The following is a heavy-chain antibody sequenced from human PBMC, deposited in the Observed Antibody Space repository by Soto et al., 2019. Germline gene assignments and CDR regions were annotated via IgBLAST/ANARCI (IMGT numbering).Heavy chain of an antibody. V-gene: IGHV1-8*01. D-gene: IGHD3-10*01. Sequence: QVQLVQSGAEVKKPGASVKVSCKASGYTFTSYDINWVRQATGQWREWMGWMNPNSGNTGYAQKFQGRVTMTRNNSISTAYMELSSLRSEATAVYYCARVTTMVRGVPGGYWGQGTLVTVSS. CDR3: ARVTTMVRGVPGGY. J-gene: IGHJ4*02. CDR1: GYTFTSYD. CDR2: MNPNSGNT.